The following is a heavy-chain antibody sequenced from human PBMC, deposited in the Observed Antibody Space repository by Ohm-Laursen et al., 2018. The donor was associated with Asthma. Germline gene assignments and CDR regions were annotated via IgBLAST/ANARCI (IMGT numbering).Heavy chain of an antibody. CDR3: ARIRNDYGDYEFDY. Sequence: SQTLSLTCTVAGDSISSGDNYWSWIRQHPGKGLEWISYIYYTGNTYYNPSLRSRITMSVDTSKNQFSLKLSSVTAADTAVYYCARIRNDYGDYEFDYWGQGTLVTVSS. CDR2: IYYTGNT. D-gene: IGHD4-17*01. CDR1: GDSISSGDNY. J-gene: IGHJ4*02. V-gene: IGHV4-31*03.